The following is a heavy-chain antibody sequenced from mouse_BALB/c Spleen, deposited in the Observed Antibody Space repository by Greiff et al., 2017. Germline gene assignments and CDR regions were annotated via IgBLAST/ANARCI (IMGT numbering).Heavy chain of an antibody. CDR2: IWTGGGT. CDR3: VRDGGNYPYYAMDY. J-gene: IGHJ4*01. CDR1: GFSLTSYD. Sequence: QVQLKESGPGLVAPSQSLSITCTVSGFSLTSYDISWIRQPPGKGLEWLGVIWTGGGTNYNSAFMSRLSISKDNSKSQVFLKMNSLQTDDTAIYYCVRDGGNYPYYAMDYWGQGTSVTFSS. V-gene: IGHV2-9-2*01. D-gene: IGHD2-1*01.